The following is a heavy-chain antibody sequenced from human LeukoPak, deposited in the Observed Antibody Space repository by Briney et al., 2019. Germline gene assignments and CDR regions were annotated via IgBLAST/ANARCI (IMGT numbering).Heavy chain of an antibody. V-gene: IGHV4-39*01. CDR1: GGSISSSSYY. CDR3: ARPVRWGDSSGWYFDY. J-gene: IGHJ4*02. D-gene: IGHD6-19*01. Sequence: SETLSLTCTVSGGSISSSSYYWGWIRQPPGKGLEWIGSIYYSGSTYYNPSLKSRVTISVDTSKNQFSLKLSSVTAADTAVYYCARPVRWGDSSGWYFDYWGQGTLVTVSS. CDR2: IYYSGST.